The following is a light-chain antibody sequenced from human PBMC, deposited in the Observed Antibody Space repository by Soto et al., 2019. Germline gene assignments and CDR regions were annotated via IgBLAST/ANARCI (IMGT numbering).Light chain of an antibody. V-gene: IGLV2-14*01. Sequence: QSVLTQPACVSGAPGQAITISCTGPSRDIGHYNYVSLYRQYPGKAPKLRIYEVNNRPSVGSNRFAGFKSGNTASLTISGLQSEDEADYYCSSYTRNSTYVVGTGTKVT. J-gene: IGLJ1*01. CDR1: SRDIGHYNY. CDR2: EVN. CDR3: SSYTRNSTYV.